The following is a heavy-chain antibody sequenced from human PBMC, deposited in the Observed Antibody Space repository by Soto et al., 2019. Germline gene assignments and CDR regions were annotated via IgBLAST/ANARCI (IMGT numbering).Heavy chain of an antibody. CDR1: GYSFIDYY. Sequence: QVQLVQSGAEVKKSGASVKVSCRTSGYSFIDYYVHWVRQAPGQGLEWVGWISPNSGASKYAENFQGRVTLTRDRSTSTVYMELTGLRSDDTAVYYCARWRGAVATHYSWGQGTLVTVSS. CDR3: ARWRGAVATHYS. D-gene: IGHD5-12*01. V-gene: IGHV1-2*02. CDR2: ISPNSGAS. J-gene: IGHJ4*02.